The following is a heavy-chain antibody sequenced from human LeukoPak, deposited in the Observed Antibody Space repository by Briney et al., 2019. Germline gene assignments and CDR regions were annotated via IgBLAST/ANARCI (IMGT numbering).Heavy chain of an antibody. D-gene: IGHD6-6*01. Sequence: PGGSLRLSCAASGFTFSSYTMNWVRQAPGKGLEWVSSISSRSGSIYYADSVRGRFTISRDNAKNSLYLQMNSLRAEDTAVYYCARSGGAARPDYWGQGTLVTVSS. J-gene: IGHJ4*02. CDR1: GFTFSSYT. CDR2: ISSRSGSI. CDR3: ARSGGAARPDY. V-gene: IGHV3-21*01.